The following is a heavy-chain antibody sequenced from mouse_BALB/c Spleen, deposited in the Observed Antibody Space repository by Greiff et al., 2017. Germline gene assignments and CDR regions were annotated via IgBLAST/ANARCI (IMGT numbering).Heavy chain of an antibody. D-gene: IGHD2-10*02. V-gene: IGHV4-1*02. CDR1: GFDFSRYW. CDR2: INPDSSTI. Sequence: DVKLQESGGGLVQPGGSLKLSCAASGFDFSRYWMSWVRQAPGKGLEWIGEINPDSSTINYTPSLKDKFIISRDNAKNTLYLQMSKVRSEDTALYYCARPEKYGNSEAWFAYWGQGTLVTVSA. CDR3: ARPEKYGNSEAWFAY. J-gene: IGHJ3*01.